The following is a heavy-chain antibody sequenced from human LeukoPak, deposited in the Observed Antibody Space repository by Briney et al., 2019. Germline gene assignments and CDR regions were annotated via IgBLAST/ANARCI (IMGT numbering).Heavy chain of an antibody. CDR3: ASRGYYDSSGYYYSFDY. D-gene: IGHD3-22*01. Sequence: PSETLSLTCAVSGGSISSSNWWSWVRQPPGKGLEWIGEIYHSGSTNYNPSLKSRVTISVDKSKNQFSLKLSSVTAADTAVYYCASRGYYDSSGYYYSFDYWGQGTLVTVSS. CDR1: GGSISSSNW. J-gene: IGHJ4*02. V-gene: IGHV4-4*02. CDR2: IYHSGST.